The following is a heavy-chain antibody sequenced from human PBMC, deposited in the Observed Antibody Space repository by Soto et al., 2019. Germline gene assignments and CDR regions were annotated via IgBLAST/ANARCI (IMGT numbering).Heavy chain of an antibody. J-gene: IGHJ5*02. CDR3: TSASIWFGESSGWFDP. CDR2: LRPDGSEK. D-gene: IGHD3-10*01. CDR1: GFTFSNYW. Sequence: EAQVVESGGGLVQPGGSLRLSCAASGFTFSNYWMTWVRQAPGKGLEWVANLRPDGSEKYFVDSVKGRFTISRDNAKNSLSLQMNSLRTEDTAVYYCTSASIWFGESSGWFDPWGQGTLVTVSS. V-gene: IGHV3-7*01.